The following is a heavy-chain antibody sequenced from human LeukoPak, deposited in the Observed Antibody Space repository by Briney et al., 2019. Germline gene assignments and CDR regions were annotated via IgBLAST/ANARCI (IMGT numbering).Heavy chain of an antibody. Sequence: PGRSLRLSCAASGFTFSSYGMHWVRQAPGKGLGGVGVIRDDGNNKYSANSVKGRFTDSRDNSKNTLYLQMNSPRAEDKAVYYCVKDSYGRYWYLDLWCRGTVVIVSA. D-gene: IGHD5-18*01. J-gene: IGHJ2*01. V-gene: IGHV3-33*03. CDR3: VKDSYGRYWYLDL. CDR2: IRDDGNNK. CDR1: GFTFSSYG.